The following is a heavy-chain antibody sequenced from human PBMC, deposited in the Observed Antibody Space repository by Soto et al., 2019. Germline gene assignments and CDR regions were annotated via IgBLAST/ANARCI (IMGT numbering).Heavy chain of an antibody. D-gene: IGHD6-6*01. CDR3: ARPSIAARREDYYYYGMDV. V-gene: IGHV4-39*01. CDR2: IYYSGST. Sequence: PSETLSLTCTVSGGSISSSSYYWGWIRQPPGKGLEWIGSIYYSGSTYYNPSLKSRVTISVDTSKNQFSLKLSSVTAADTAVYYCARPSIAARREDYYYYGMDVWGQGTTVT. J-gene: IGHJ6*02. CDR1: GGSISSSSYY.